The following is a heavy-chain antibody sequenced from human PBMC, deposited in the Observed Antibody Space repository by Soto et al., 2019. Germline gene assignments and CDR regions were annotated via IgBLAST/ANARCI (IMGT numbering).Heavy chain of an antibody. CDR3: ARRDIVATSGAFDI. CDR1: GGSISSGNYY. CDR2: IHYSGTT. J-gene: IGHJ3*02. D-gene: IGHD5-12*01. Sequence: SETLSLTCTVSGGSISSGNYYWSWIRQHPGKGLEWMGYIHYSGTTYYNPSLKSRITISVDTSKNQFSLMLSSVTAADTAVYYCARRDIVATSGAFDIWGQGTMVTVSS. V-gene: IGHV4-31*03.